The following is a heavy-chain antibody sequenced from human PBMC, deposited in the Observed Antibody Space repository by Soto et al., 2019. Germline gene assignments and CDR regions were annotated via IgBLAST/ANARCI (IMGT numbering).Heavy chain of an antibody. Sequence: EVQLLESGGGLVQPGGSLRLSCAASGFSFSSYAMSWVRQAPGKGLEWVSAISAGGGNTYYRDSVKGRFTISRDNSKNTLYLQMNRLRVEDTAVYFCAQTTPSISYFDPWGQGTLVTVSS. CDR1: GFSFSSYA. J-gene: IGHJ5*02. CDR3: AQTTPSISYFDP. V-gene: IGHV3-23*01. D-gene: IGHD1-1*01. CDR2: ISAGGGNT.